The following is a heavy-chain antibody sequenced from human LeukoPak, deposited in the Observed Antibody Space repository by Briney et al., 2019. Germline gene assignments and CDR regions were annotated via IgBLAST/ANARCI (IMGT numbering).Heavy chain of an antibody. CDR3: ARETRYYDFWSGYPTSYYYGMDV. CDR1: GFTVSSNH. CDR2: IYSGGST. V-gene: IGHV3-53*01. D-gene: IGHD3-3*01. Sequence: AGGSLRLSCAASGFTVSSNHMSWVRQAPGKGLEWVSVIYSGGSTYYADSVKGRFTISRDNSKNTLYLQMNSLRAEDTAVYYCARETRYYDFWSGYPTSYYYGMDVWGQGTTVTVSS. J-gene: IGHJ6*02.